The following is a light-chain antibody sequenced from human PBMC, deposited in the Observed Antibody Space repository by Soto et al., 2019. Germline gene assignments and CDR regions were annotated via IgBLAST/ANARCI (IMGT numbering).Light chain of an antibody. CDR2: QAS. CDR3: QQYNNFWT. CDR1: QTINRY. Sequence: DIQMTQFPSTLSASVGDRVTITCRASQTINRYMAWYQQKAGKAPKLLIYQASSLESGVPSRFSGGGSGTEFTLTISSLQPDDFATYYCQQYNNFWTFGQGTKVEIK. J-gene: IGKJ1*01. V-gene: IGKV1-5*03.